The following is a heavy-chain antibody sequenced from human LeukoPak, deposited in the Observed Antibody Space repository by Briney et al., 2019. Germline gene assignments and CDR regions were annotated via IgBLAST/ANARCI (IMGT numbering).Heavy chain of an antibody. Sequence: GGSLRLLCAPSGFTFRNYWMNWVRQAPGKGLEWVSAISGSGGSTYYADSVKGRFTISRDNSKNTLYLQMNSLRAEDTAVYYCAKDRTIFGVVPSEFDPWGQGTLVTVSS. CDR2: ISGSGGST. CDR1: GFTFRNYW. V-gene: IGHV3-23*01. J-gene: IGHJ5*02. CDR3: AKDRTIFGVVPSEFDP. D-gene: IGHD3-3*01.